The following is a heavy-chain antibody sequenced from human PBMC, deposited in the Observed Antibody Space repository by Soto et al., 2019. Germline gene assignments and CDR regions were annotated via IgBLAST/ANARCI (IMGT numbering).Heavy chain of an antibody. CDR1: GYTLTESS. J-gene: IGHJ3*02. D-gene: IGHD3-10*01. CDR3: ATSITMVRGVIAPAHDAFDI. Sequence: ASVKVSCKVSGYTLTESSMHWVRQAPGKGLEWMGGFDPEDGETIYAQKFQGRVTMTEDTSTDTAYMELSSLRSEDTAVYYCATSITMVRGVIAPAHDAFDIWGQGTMVTVSS. CDR2: FDPEDGET. V-gene: IGHV1-24*01.